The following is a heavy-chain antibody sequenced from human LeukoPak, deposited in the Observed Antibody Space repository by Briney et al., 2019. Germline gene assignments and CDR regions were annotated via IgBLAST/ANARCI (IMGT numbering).Heavy chain of an antibody. Sequence: GGSLRLSCAASGFTFSNYWMTWVRQAPGKGLEWVAHINQDGSKEYYMDSVKARFTISSDNVKNSLSLQMNSLRAEDTAVYYCVRDGGVSGYDLLDYWGQGTLVTVSS. CDR1: GFTFSNYW. CDR3: VRDGGVSGYDLLDY. CDR2: INQDGSKE. J-gene: IGHJ4*02. V-gene: IGHV3-7*01. D-gene: IGHD5-12*01.